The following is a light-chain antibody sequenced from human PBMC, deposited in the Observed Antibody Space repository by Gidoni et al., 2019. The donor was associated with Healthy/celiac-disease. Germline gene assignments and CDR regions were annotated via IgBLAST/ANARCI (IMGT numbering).Light chain of an antibody. V-gene: IGLV2-14*01. CDR2: EVS. Sequence: QSALTQPSSVSGSPGQSITISCTGTSSDVGGYNYVSWYQQHPGKAPNLMIDEVSNRPSGVSNRFSGSKSGNTASLTISGLQAEDEADYYCSSYTSSSTKVVFGGGTKLTVL. CDR1: SSDVGGYNY. CDR3: SSYTSSSTKVV. J-gene: IGLJ2*01.